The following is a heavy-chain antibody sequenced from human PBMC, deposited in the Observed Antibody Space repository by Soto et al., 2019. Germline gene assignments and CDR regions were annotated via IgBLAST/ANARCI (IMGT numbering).Heavy chain of an antibody. V-gene: IGHV1-18*01. CDR1: GYTFTSYG. Sequence: QVQLVQSGAEVKKPGASVKVSCKASGYTFTSYGISWVRQAPGQGLEWMGWISAYNGNTNYAQKLQGRVNMTTDTAASTADTELSSLRSNEATVYYCEVQEVPAAIGAVWGGDYYNGMDVWGQGTTVTVSS. CDR3: EVQEVPAAIGAVWGGDYYNGMDV. CDR2: ISAYNGNT. D-gene: IGHD2-2*01. J-gene: IGHJ6*02.